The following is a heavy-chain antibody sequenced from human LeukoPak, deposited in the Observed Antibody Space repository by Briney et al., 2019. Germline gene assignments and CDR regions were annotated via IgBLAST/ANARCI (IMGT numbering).Heavy chain of an antibody. D-gene: IGHD1-26*01. CDR2: IYASGTI. J-gene: IGHJ5*02. Sequence: PSETLSLTCTVSGGSISNYYWNWIRQPAGKGLEWIGRIYASGTINYNPSLKSRVTISVDTSKNQFSLKLSSVTAADTAVYYCARDLIGSYPPGRWFDPWGQGTLVTVSS. CDR3: ARDLIGSYPPGRWFDP. CDR1: GGSISNYY. V-gene: IGHV4-4*07.